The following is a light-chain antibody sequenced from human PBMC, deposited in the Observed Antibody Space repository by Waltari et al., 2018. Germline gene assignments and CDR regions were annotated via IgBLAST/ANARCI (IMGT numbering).Light chain of an antibody. CDR2: GAS. Sequence: EIVLTPSPATLSLYLGERATYSCRASQNVSRALAWYQQKPGQAPRLLIYGASTRATGIPDRFSGSGSGTDFSLTISRLEPDDFAVYFCQHYLRLPVTFGQGTTVEI. V-gene: IGKV3-20*01. CDR3: QHYLRLPVT. J-gene: IGKJ1*01. CDR1: QNVSRA.